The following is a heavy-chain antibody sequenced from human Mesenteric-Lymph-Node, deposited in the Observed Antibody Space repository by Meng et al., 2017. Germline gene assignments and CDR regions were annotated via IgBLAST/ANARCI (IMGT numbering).Heavy chain of an antibody. CDR3: ARGYRDY. D-gene: IGHD1-14*01. CDR2: INEDGSST. V-gene: IGHV3-74*01. J-gene: IGHJ4*02. Sequence: EVRLVESGGVLVQPVESLRLPCAASGFTFNTYWMHWVRQVPGKGLVWVSRINEDGSSTSYADSVKGRFTISRDNAKNTLYLQMNSLRVEDTAVYYCARGYRDYWSQGTLVTVSS. CDR1: GFTFNTYW.